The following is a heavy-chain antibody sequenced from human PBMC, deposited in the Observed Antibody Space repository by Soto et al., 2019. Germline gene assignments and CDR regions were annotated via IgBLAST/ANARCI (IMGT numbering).Heavy chain of an antibody. CDR1: GLSLRTTGVG. D-gene: IGHD2-21*02. Sequence: QVTLKESGPTLVKPTQTLTLTCTVSGLSLRTTGVGVGWVRQPPGKALEWLALRYWDDDKRYSPSLRSRLTIAKDISEKQVVLTMTNIDTVDTATYYCVQSRCGGDCLEIYSSHAYNGLDVWGQGTTVTVSS. CDR2: RYWDDDK. CDR3: VQSRCGGDCLEIYSSHAYNGLDV. V-gene: IGHV2-5*02. J-gene: IGHJ6*02.